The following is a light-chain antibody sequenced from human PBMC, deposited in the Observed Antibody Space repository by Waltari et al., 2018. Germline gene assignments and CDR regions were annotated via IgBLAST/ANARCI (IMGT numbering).Light chain of an antibody. V-gene: IGKV1-5*03. CDR2: RAS. J-gene: IGKJ4*01. CDR1: QTIDVW. Sequence: DFQMTQSPSTLSASVGDRVPITCRASQTIDVWLAWYQHKAGKAPELLISRASDLQSGVPSRFIGSGSGTEFSLTINNLHPDDFATYYCQQYNEWPPLTFGGGTKVDIK. CDR3: QQYNEWPPLT.